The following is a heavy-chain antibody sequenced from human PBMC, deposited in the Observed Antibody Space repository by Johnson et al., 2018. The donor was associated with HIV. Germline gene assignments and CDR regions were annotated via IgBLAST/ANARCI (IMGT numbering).Heavy chain of an antibody. CDR3: AKDNPRLGGAFDI. V-gene: IGHV3-30*02. CDR1: GFTFSSYG. CDR2: IRYDGSNK. Sequence: QVQLMESGGGVVQPGGSLRLSCAASGFTFSSYGMHWVRQAPGKGLEWVAFIRYDGSNKYYADSVKGRFTISRDNSKNTLYLQMNSLRAEDTAVYYCAKDNPRLGGAFDIWGQGTMVTVSS. J-gene: IGHJ3*02. D-gene: IGHD3-16*01.